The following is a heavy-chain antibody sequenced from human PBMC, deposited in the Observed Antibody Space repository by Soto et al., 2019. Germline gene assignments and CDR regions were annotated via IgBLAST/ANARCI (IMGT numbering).Heavy chain of an antibody. CDR2: VTGNGGST. D-gene: IGHD4-4*01. J-gene: IGHJ6*01. Sequence: GGSLRLSCAASGFTFSSYDMSWVRQAPGKGQEWVATVTGNGGSTYYADSVKGRVTISRDNSKNTLYLQMNSLRADDAALYYCANWGNYCGYYYYGFNVWGQGTSVTVSS. V-gene: IGHV3-23*01. CDR3: ANWGNYCGYYYYGFNV. CDR1: GFTFSSYD.